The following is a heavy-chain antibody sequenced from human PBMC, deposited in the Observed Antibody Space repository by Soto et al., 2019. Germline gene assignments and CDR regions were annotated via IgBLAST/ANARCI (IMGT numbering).Heavy chain of an antibody. CDR1: GGSISSGVYY. J-gene: IGHJ5*02. CDR3: ARVVRFCSSPSCRGRNWFGP. V-gene: IGHV4-30-4*01. D-gene: IGHD2-2*01. CDR2: MFYVGAT. Sequence: QVQLQESGPGLVEPSQTLSLTCSVSGGSISSGVYYWSWIRQPPGKGLEWIGYMFYVGATYYKPCLNGRVTISVDTDKNQFSLKLSSGTAADTAVYHCARVVRFCSSPSCRGRNWFGPWGQVTLVTVTS.